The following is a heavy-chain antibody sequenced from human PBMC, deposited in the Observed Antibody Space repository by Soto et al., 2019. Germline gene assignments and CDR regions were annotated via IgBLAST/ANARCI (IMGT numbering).Heavy chain of an antibody. CDR3: ARAQYRGYQLLFYYHYYMDV. CDR1: GYTFTSYD. V-gene: IGHV1-8*01. J-gene: IGHJ6*03. Sequence: APVKVSCKASGYTFTSYDINWVRQATGQGLEWMGWMNPNSGNTGYAQKFQGRVTMTRNTSISTAYMELSSLRSEDTAVYYCARAQYRGYQLLFYYHYYMDVCGEGTTVTVSS. CDR2: MNPNSGNT. D-gene: IGHD2-2*01.